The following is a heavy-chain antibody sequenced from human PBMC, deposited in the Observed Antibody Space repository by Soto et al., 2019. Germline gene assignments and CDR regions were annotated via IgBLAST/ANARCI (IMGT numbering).Heavy chain of an antibody. J-gene: IGHJ3*02. D-gene: IGHD3-10*01. V-gene: IGHV3-23*01. CDR2: ISGSGGST. CDR1: GFTFSSYA. Sequence: GGSLRLSCAASGFTFSSYAMSWVRQAPGKGLEWVSAISGSGGSTYYADSVKGRFTISRDNSKNTLYLQMNSLRAEDTAVYYCAMGYLPLTMIRDDAFDIWGQGTMVTVSS. CDR3: AMGYLPLTMIRDDAFDI.